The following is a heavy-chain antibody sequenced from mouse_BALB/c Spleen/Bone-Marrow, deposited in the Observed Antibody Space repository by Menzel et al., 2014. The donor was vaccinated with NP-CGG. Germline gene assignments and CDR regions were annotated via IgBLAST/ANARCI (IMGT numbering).Heavy chain of an antibody. CDR2: INPYNGDT. CDR1: GYSFTGYL. CDR3: GRGAYYYGSSYYFDY. Sequence: EVKLMESGPELVKPGASVKISCKASGYSFTGYLMNWVKQSHGKSLEWIGRINPYNGDTFYNQKFKGKATLTVDKSSSTAHMELLSLTSEDSAVYYCGRGAYYYGSSYYFDYWGQGTTLTVSS. D-gene: IGHD1-1*01. V-gene: IGHV1-37*01. J-gene: IGHJ2*01.